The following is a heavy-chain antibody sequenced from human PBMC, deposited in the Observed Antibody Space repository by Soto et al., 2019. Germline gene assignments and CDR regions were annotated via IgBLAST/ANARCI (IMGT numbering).Heavy chain of an antibody. D-gene: IGHD2-8*02. CDR2: INPDSGAT. CDR1: GYSFTGYY. CDR3: ARGDYGTGGYPFPYFDY. V-gene: IGHV1-2*02. J-gene: IGHJ4*02. Sequence: HEHLVQSGAEVKRPGASLKVSCKASGYSFTGYYIHWVRQAPGQGLEWMGWINPDSGATNYAQNFQGRVTLTSDTSISTASMDLTSLTSDYTAVYYCARGDYGTGGYPFPYFDYWGQGTLVFVSS.